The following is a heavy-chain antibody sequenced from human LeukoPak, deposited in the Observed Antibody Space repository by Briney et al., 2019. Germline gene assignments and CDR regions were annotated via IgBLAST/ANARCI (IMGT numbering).Heavy chain of an antibody. CDR2: ITYNSGTI. CDR1: GFTFRSYA. V-gene: IGHV3-48*01. Sequence: GGSLRLSCAASGFTFRSYAMQWVRQAPGKGLEWVSYITYNSGTIFYADSVKGRFTISRDHSKNTLYLQMNSLRAEDTAVYYCARGRAVTDVGIFDYWGQGTLVIVSS. J-gene: IGHJ4*02. CDR3: ARGRAVTDVGIFDY. D-gene: IGHD2-21*02.